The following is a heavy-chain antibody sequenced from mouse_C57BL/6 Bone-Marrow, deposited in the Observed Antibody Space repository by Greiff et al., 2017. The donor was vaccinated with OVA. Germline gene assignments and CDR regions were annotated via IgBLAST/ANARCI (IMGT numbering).Heavy chain of an antibody. D-gene: IGHD2-3*01. CDR2: ISSGSSTI. Sequence: EVNLVESGGGLVKPGGSLKLSCAASGFTFSDYGMHWVRQAPEKGLEWVAYISSGSSTIYYADTVKGRFTISRDNAKNTLFLQMTSLRSEDTAMYYCAMDGYFYYAMDYWGQGTSVTVSS. CDR3: AMDGYFYYAMDY. CDR1: GFTFSDYG. J-gene: IGHJ4*01. V-gene: IGHV5-17*01.